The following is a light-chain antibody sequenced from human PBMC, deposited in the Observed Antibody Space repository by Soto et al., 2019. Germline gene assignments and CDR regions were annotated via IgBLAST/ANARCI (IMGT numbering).Light chain of an antibody. J-gene: IGKJ1*01. CDR1: QSVPKNY. CDR2: GPS. Sequence: EILLTQSPGTLSLSPGERATLSCRASQSVPKNYLAWYQQKPGQAPRLLIYGPSSRATGIPDRFSGSGSGTDFTLTISRLEPEDLAVYYCHQYATSPQTFGQGTKVGIK. V-gene: IGKV3-20*01. CDR3: HQYATSPQT.